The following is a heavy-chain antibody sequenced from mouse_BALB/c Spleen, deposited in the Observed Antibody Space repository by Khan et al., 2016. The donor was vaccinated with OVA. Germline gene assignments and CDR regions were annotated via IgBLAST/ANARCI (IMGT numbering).Heavy chain of an antibody. Sequence: VQLQQSGPELVKPGASVKMSCKAAGYTFTSYVMHWVKQKPGLGLEWIGYIYPFNDDTKYNEKFIGKATLTSDKSSSTAYMELSSLTSEDSAVYYCALGGTEVVSFAYWGQGTLVTVSA. J-gene: IGHJ3*01. CDR1: GYTFTSYV. CDR2: IYPFNDDT. D-gene: IGHD1-1*02. V-gene: IGHV1S136*01. CDR3: ALGGTEVVSFAY.